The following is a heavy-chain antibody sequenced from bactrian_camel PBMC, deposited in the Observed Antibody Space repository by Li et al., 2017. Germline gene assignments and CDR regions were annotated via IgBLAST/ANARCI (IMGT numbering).Heavy chain of an antibody. Sequence: HVQLVESGGGSVQAGGSMRLARAASGYRYASYCMGWFRQIPDREREGVAGIESDGSTSYADSVKGRFTISRDNTKNTVYLQMNSLTSEDTAMYYCAADKTAGCYGPAHEFQYWGQGTQVTVS. D-gene: IGHD5*01. CDR3: AADKTAGCYGPAHEFQY. J-gene: IGHJ4*01. V-gene: IGHV3S9*01. CDR2: IESDGST. CDR1: GYRYASYC.